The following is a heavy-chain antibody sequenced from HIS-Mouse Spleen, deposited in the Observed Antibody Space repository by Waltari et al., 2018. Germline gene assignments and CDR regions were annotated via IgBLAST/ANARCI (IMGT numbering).Heavy chain of an antibody. V-gene: IGHV4-39*07. CDR3: AREIPYSSSWYDWYFDL. J-gene: IGHJ2*01. CDR2: IYYSGIT. CDR1: GGSISSSSYY. Sequence: QLQLQESGPGLVKPSETLSLTCTVSGGSISSSSYYWGWIRQPPGKGLGWIGSIYYSGITDYNPSLKSRVTRSVDTSKNQCSLKLSSVTAADTAVYYCAREIPYSSSWYDWYFDLWGRGTLVTVSS. D-gene: IGHD6-13*01.